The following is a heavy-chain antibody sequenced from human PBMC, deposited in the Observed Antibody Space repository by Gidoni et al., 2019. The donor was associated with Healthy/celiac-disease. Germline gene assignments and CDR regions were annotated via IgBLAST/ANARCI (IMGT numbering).Heavy chain of an antibody. V-gene: IGHV3-48*03. CDR1: GFTFSSYD. J-gene: IGHJ4*02. CDR2: ISSSDSTI. Sequence: ELQLVESGGGLVQPGGSLSLSCAASGFTFSSYDMDWVRQAPGKGLEWVSYISSSDSTIYCADSMKGRFTISRDNTKNSLYLQRNSLGAEDTAVYYCARDGIQLGADYWGQGTLVTVSS. CDR3: ARDGIQLGADY. D-gene: IGHD5-18*01.